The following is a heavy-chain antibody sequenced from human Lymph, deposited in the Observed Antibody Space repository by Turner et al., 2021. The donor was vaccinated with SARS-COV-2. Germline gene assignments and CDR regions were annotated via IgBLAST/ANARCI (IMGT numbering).Heavy chain of an antibody. CDR1: GGTFSSYA. D-gene: IGHD2-2*01. CDR3: ARDSPYCSSTSCYDP. Sequence: QVQLVQSGAEVKKPGSSVKVSCKASGGTFSSYAITWVRQAPGQGLEWKGGIIPILAIANYAQKFQGRVTITADKSTSTAYMELSSLRSEDTAMYYCARDSPYCSSTSCYDPWGQGTLVTVSS. J-gene: IGHJ5*02. V-gene: IGHV1-69*10. CDR2: IIPILAIA.